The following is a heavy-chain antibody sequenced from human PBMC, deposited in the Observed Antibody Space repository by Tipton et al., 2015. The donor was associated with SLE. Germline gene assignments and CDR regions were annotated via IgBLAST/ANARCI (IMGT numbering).Heavy chain of an antibody. Sequence: TLSLTCTVSGGSMKSYYWSWIRQPAGKGLEWVVRIYTSGSTNYNPSLKSRVTISVDTSKNQFSLKLSSVTAADPAVYYCARDENTVVTLGYWGQGTLVTVSS. V-gene: IGHV4-4*07. CDR2: IYTSGST. CDR3: ARDENTVVTLGY. CDR1: GGSMKSYY. D-gene: IGHD4-23*01. J-gene: IGHJ4*02.